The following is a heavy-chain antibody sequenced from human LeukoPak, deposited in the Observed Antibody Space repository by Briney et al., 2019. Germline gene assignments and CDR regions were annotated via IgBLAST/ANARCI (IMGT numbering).Heavy chain of an antibody. D-gene: IGHD2-2*01. V-gene: IGHV4-38-2*01. CDR3: AASFYCSSTSCYAGWFDP. Sequence: PSETLSLTCAVSGYSISSGYYWGWIRQPPGKGLEWIGYIYYSGSTNYNPSLKSRVTISVDTSKNQFSLKLSSVTAADTAVYYCAASFYCSSTSCYAGWFDPWGQGTLVTVSS. CDR2: IYYSGST. CDR1: GYSISSGYY. J-gene: IGHJ5*02.